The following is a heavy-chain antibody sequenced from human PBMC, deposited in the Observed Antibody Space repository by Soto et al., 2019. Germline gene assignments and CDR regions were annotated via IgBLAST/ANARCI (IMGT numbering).Heavy chain of an antibody. CDR1: GGSISTYY. J-gene: IGHJ4*02. CDR3: ARHRYDILTGYSSLFDY. V-gene: IGHV4-59*08. CDR2: IYYTGST. D-gene: IGHD3-9*01. Sequence: PSETLSLTCTVSGGSISTYYWSWIRQPPGKGLEWIGYIYYTGSTNYNPSLKSRVTISVDTSKNQFSLKLSSVTAADTAVYYCARHRYDILTGYSSLFDYWGQGTLVTVSS.